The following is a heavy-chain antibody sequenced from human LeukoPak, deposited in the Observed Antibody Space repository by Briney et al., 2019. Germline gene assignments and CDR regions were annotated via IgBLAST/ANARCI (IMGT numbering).Heavy chain of an antibody. Sequence: PSETLSLTCAVYGGSFSGYYWGWMRQPPGKGLEWIGEINHSGSTNYNPSLKSRVTISVDTSKNQFSLKLSSVTAADTAVYYCARAERPRGWFDPWGQGTLVTVSS. J-gene: IGHJ5*02. D-gene: IGHD6-25*01. CDR1: GGSFSGYY. CDR2: INHSGST. V-gene: IGHV4-34*01. CDR3: ARAERPRGWFDP.